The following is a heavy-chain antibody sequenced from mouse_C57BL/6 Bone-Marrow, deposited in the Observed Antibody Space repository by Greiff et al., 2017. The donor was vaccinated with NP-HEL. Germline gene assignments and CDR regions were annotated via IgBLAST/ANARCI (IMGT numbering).Heavy chain of an antibody. Sequence: EVMLVESEGGLVQPGSSMKLSCTASGFTFSDYYMAWVRQVPEKGLEWVANINYDGSSTYYLDSLKSRFLISRDNAKNILYLQMSSLKSEDTATYYCARDIYYGSSYWYFDVWGTGTTVTVSS. CDR3: ARDIYYGSSYWYFDV. V-gene: IGHV5-16*01. D-gene: IGHD1-1*01. CDR1: GFTFSDYY. CDR2: INYDGSST. J-gene: IGHJ1*03.